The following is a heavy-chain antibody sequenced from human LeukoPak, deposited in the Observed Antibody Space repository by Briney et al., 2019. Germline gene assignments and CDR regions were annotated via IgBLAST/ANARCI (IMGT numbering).Heavy chain of an antibody. CDR3: ARFDTQSITIFGVVIIGSGAFDI. V-gene: IGHV1-8*01. CDR1: GYTFTSYD. D-gene: IGHD3-3*01. Sequence: ASVKVSCKASGYTFTSYDINWVRQATGQGLEWMGWMNPNSGNTGYAQKFQGRVTMTRNTSISTAYMELSSLRFEDTAVYYCARFDTQSITIFGVVIIGSGAFDIWGQGTMVTVSS. J-gene: IGHJ3*02. CDR2: MNPNSGNT.